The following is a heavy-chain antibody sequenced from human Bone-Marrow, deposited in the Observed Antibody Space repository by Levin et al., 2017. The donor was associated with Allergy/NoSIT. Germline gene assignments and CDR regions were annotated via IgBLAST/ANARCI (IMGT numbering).Heavy chain of an antibody. CDR3: ARVYRPHSSGANCYGPSDY. CDR1: GFTFSNYG. J-gene: IGHJ4*02. CDR2: IWFDGGNK. V-gene: IGHV3-33*01. Sequence: GGSLRLSCAASGFTFSNYGMHWVRQAPGKGLEWVAVIWFDGGNKHYADSVKGRVTISRDNSKNTLYLQMNSLRAEDTAVYFCARVYRPHSSGANCYGPSDYWGQGSLVTVSS. D-gene: IGHD2-15*01.